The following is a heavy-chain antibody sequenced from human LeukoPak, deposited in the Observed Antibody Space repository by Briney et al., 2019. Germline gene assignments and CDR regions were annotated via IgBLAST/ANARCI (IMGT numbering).Heavy chain of an antibody. CDR1: GFTFSSYG. D-gene: IGHD4-17*01. Sequence: PGRSLRLSCAASGFTFSSYGMHWVRQAPGKGLEWVAVISYDGSNKYYADSVKGRFTISRDNSKNTLYLQMNSLRAEDTAVYYCATPMSTHDYGDYSAFDIWGQGTMVTASS. J-gene: IGHJ3*02. CDR3: ATPMSTHDYGDYSAFDI. V-gene: IGHV3-30*03. CDR2: ISYDGSNK.